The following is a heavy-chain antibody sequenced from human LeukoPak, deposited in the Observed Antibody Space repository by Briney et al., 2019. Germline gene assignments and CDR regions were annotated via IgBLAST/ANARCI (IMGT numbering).Heavy chain of an antibody. CDR3: AGLGPCGSDCFSWDY. D-gene: IGHD2-21*02. Sequence: AETLTLTCTVSSGTISGYYLSWIRQPPGKGLEYIGFIYYSGSTNYNPSLESRVTISEHTSKNQFALKLSSVTAADTVVYYCAGLGPCGSDCFSWDYWGQGTLVTVSS. J-gene: IGHJ4*02. CDR1: SGTISGYY. CDR2: IYYSGST. V-gene: IGHV4-59*08.